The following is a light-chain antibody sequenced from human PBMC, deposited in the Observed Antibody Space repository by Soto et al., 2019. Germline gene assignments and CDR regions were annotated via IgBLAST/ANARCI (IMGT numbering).Light chain of an antibody. CDR3: QQFGFAPLS. J-gene: IGKJ4*02. V-gene: IGKV3-20*01. CDR2: CPS. CDR1: QSVSSSY. Sequence: EIVLTQSPGTLSLSPGVRATLSCRASQSVSSSYVAWYQQKVGQAPRLLACCPSSRAAGIQERFSGSGSGTDFTLTITRLEPEDAAVYECQQFGFAPLSCGGGTRVEIK.